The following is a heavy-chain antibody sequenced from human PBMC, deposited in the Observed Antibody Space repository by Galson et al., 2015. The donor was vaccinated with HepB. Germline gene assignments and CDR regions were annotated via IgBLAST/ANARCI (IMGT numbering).Heavy chain of an antibody. CDR3: ARDYLVDSSSWYPLYGMDV. CDR1: GYTFTGYY. J-gene: IGHJ6*02. V-gene: IGHV1-2*04. D-gene: IGHD6-13*01. CDR2: INPNSGGT. Sequence: SVKVSCKASGYTFTGYYMHWVRQAPGQGLEWMGWINPNSGGTNYAQKFQGWVTMTRDTSISTAYMELSRLRSDDTAVYYCARDYLVDSSSWYPLYGMDVWGQGTTVTVSS.